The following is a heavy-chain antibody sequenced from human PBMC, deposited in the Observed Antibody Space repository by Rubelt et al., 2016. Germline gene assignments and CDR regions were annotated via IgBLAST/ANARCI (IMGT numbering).Heavy chain of an antibody. V-gene: IGHV1-18*01. CDR3: ARNLIMITFGGVIVPPDY. J-gene: IGHJ4*02. CDR1: GYTFTSYG. CDR2: ISAYNGNT. D-gene: IGHD3-16*02. Sequence: QVQLVQSGAEVKKPGASVKVSCKASGYTFTSYGISWVRQAPGQGLEWMGWISAYNGNTNYAQKVQGRVTMTTDTSTSTAYMELRSLRSDDTAVYYCARNLIMITFGGVIVPPDYWGQGTLVTVSS.